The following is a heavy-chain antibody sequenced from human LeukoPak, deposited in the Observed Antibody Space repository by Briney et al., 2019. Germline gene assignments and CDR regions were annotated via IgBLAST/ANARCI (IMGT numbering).Heavy chain of an antibody. V-gene: IGHV3-23*01. Sequence: PGGSLRLSCAASGFTFSNYGLSWARQAPGKGLEWVSGITCSGWSTYYAGCVKGRFTISSDNSKKQLYVQRNKRRSDETAVHYCAKDFGHYGSGSYYPNWFGPWGQGTLVTVSS. J-gene: IGHJ5*02. CDR3: AKDFGHYGSGSYYPNWFGP. D-gene: IGHD3-10*01. CDR1: GFTFSNYG. CDR2: ITCSGWST.